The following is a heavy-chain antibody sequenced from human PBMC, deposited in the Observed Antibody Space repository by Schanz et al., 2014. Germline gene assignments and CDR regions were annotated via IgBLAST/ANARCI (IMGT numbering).Heavy chain of an antibody. Sequence: QVQLVQSGAEVKKPGASVKVSCKASGYTFTTYYIHWVRQAPGQGLEWMGWISVYHGHTNYAEKVHGRVTMTTDTSTSTAYMELRSLISDDTAVYYCVRDAGWAFGDYHGMDVWGQGTSVTVS. CDR1: GYTFTTYY. J-gene: IGHJ6*02. CDR2: ISVYHGHT. CDR3: VRDAGWAFGDYHGMDV. V-gene: IGHV1-18*04. D-gene: IGHD3-10*01.